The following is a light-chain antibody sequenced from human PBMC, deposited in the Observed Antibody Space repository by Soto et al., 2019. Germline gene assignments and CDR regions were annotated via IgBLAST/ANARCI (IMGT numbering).Light chain of an antibody. CDR3: QQYGSSPRT. J-gene: IGKJ1*01. CDR2: GAS. V-gene: IGKV3-15*01. CDR1: QSVYNN. Sequence: EIVMTQSPATLSVSPGERATLSCRASQSVYNNLAWYQQKPGQAPRLLIYGASTRATGIPARFGGSGSGTEFTLTISSLQSEDFAVYYCQQYGSSPRTFGLGTKVEI.